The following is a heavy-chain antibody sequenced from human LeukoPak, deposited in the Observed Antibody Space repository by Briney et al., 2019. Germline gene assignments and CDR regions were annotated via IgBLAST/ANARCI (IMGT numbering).Heavy chain of an antibody. D-gene: IGHD3-22*01. CDR2: IKQDGSEK. V-gene: IGHV3-7*03. CDR1: GFTLGRYW. J-gene: IGHJ4*02. Sequence: GGSLRLSCAASGFTLGRYWMSWVRQVPRKGLEWVANIKQDGSEKYYVDSVKGRFTISRDNAKNSLYLQMNSLRAEDTAVYYCARDKGDYDTSGSLFVFGGQGTLVTVSS. CDR3: ARDKGDYDTSGSLFVF.